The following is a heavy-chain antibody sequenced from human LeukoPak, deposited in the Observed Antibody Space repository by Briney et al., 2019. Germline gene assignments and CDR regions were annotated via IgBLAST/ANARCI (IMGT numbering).Heavy chain of an antibody. D-gene: IGHD2-8*01. V-gene: IGHV3-23*01. CDR2: TNSGGTST. CDR3: AKQSYARSLGE. J-gene: IGHJ4*02. CDR1: GFPFSDFS. Sequence: GGSLRLSVARSGFPFSDFSMSWVGQAPGKGLEWISTTNSGGTSTYYAESVKGRFTISRDNSKNTLYLQMSSLRVEDTAVYYCAKQSYARSLGEGGPGTLVSVSS.